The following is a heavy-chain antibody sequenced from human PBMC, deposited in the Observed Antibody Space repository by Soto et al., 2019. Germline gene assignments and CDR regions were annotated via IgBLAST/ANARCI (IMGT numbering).Heavy chain of an antibody. D-gene: IGHD3-16*01. Sequence: QVQVVESGGGVVQPGRSLRLSCAASGFTFSTYPIHWVRQAPGKGLEWVAVISYDGSDKHYADSVKGRFTISRDNSKNTLYLQMNSLRAEDTAVYYCALLLITFGEIDCWGQGTLVTVSS. CDR1: GFTFSTYP. CDR3: ALLLITFGEIDC. J-gene: IGHJ4*02. CDR2: ISYDGSDK. V-gene: IGHV3-30-3*01.